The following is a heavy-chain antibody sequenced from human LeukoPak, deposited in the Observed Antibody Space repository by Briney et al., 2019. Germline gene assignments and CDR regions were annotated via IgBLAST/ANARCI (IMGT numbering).Heavy chain of an antibody. CDR2: IYPGDSDT. J-gene: IGHJ4*02. CDR3: ARHLNCSSTSCYASFDY. Sequence: GESLKISCKGSGYSFTSYWIGWVRQMPGKGLEWMGIIYPGDSDTRYSPSFQGQVTISADKSISTAYLQWSSLKASDTAMYHCARHLNCSSTSCYASFDYWGQGTLVTVSS. V-gene: IGHV5-51*01. D-gene: IGHD2-2*01. CDR1: GYSFTSYW.